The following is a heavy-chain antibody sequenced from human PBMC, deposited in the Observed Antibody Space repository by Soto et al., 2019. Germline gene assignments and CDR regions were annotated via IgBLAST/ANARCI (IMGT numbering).Heavy chain of an antibody. Sequence: ASETLSLTCTISGGAPSSYYWSWIRQPPGEGLEWIGNVDYSGITFYKASLKSRVTISVDTSKKQFSLRLTSVTAADSAVYYCAKAYYASGCPTCPTFDSWGRGILVTVSS. CDR1: GGAPSSYY. CDR3: AKAYYASGCPTCPTFDS. J-gene: IGHJ4*02. V-gene: IGHV4-59*01. CDR2: VDYSGIT. D-gene: IGHD6-19*01.